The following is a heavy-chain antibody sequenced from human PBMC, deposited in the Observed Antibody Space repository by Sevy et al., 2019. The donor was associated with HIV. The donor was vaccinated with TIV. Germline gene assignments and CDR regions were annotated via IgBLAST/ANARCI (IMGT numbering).Heavy chain of an antibody. CDR2: IYSGGST. Sequence: GGSLRLSCAASGFTVSSNYMSWVRQAPGKGLEWVVVIYSGGSTYYADSVKGRFTISRDNSKNTLYLQMNSLRAEDTAVYYCARYYGSGKTNWFDPWGQGTLVTVSS. D-gene: IGHD3-10*01. CDR3: ARYYGSGKTNWFDP. J-gene: IGHJ5*02. CDR1: GFTVSSNY. V-gene: IGHV3-66*01.